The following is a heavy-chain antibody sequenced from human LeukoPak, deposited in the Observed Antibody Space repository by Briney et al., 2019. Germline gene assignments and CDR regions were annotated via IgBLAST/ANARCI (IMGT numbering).Heavy chain of an antibody. Sequence: ASVKVSCKASGYTFTSYGISWVRQAPGQGLKWMGWISAYNGNTNYVQRLQGRVTMTTDTSTSTAYMELRSLRSDDTAVYYCARDTQRYSGSYYFDYWGQGTLVTVSS. CDR3: ARDTQRYSGSYYFDY. J-gene: IGHJ4*02. CDR2: ISAYNGNT. CDR1: GYTFTSYG. D-gene: IGHD1-26*01. V-gene: IGHV1-18*01.